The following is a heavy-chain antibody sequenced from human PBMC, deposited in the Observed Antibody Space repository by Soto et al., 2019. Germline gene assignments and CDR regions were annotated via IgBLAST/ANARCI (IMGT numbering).Heavy chain of an antibody. V-gene: IGHV3-7*01. CDR3: ARDGYCSGGRCYRRNDY. CDR2: IKDDGSEK. D-gene: IGHD2-15*01. CDR1: GFTFSGYW. J-gene: IGHJ4*02. Sequence: EVQLVESGGGLVQPGGSLRLSCAASGFTFSGYWKTWARQAPGKGLEWVAQIKDDGSEKFYVDSVKGRFTISRDNADNLLYLQMNSVRAEDTAVYFCARDGYCSGGRCYRRNDYWGQGTLVIVSS.